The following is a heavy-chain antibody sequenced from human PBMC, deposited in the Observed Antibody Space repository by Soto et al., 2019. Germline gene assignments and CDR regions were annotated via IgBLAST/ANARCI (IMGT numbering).Heavy chain of an antibody. Sequence: ASVKVSCKVSGYTLTELSMHWVRQAPGKGLEWMGGFDPEDGETIYAQKFQGRVTMTEDTSTDTAYMELSSLRSEDTAVYYCASKPGGYYGSGSYERKNWFDPWGQGTLVTVSS. CDR3: ASKPGGYYGSGSYERKNWFDP. J-gene: IGHJ5*02. V-gene: IGHV1-24*01. CDR1: GYTLTELS. D-gene: IGHD3-10*01. CDR2: FDPEDGET.